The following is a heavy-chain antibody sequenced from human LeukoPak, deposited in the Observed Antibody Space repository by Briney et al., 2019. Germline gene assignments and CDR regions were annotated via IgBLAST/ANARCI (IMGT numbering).Heavy chain of an antibody. CDR2: INHSGST. D-gene: IGHD3-10*01. Sequence: SETLSLTCTVSGYSISSGYFWGWIRQPPGKGLEWIGEINHSGSTNYNPSLKSRVTISVDTSKNQFSLKLSSVTAADTAVYYCASWAYYGSGSYHDYWGQGTLVTVSS. V-gene: IGHV4-38-2*02. CDR3: ASWAYYGSGSYHDY. CDR1: GYSISSGYF. J-gene: IGHJ4*02.